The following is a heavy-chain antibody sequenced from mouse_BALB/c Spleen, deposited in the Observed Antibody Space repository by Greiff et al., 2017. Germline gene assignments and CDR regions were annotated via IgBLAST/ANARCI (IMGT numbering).Heavy chain of an antibody. Sequence: VQLKESGPGLVKPSQSLSLTCSVTGYSITSGYYWNWIRQFPGNKLEWMGYISYDGSNNYNPSLKNRISITRDTSKNQFFLKLNSVTTEDTATYYCAREEAYGNYEGFDYWGQGTTLTVSS. CDR1: GYSITSGYY. CDR3: AREEAYGNYEGFDY. J-gene: IGHJ2*01. V-gene: IGHV3-6*02. D-gene: IGHD2-1*01. CDR2: ISYDGSN.